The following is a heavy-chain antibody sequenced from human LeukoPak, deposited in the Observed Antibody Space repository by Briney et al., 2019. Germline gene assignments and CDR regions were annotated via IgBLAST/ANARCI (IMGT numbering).Heavy chain of an antibody. CDR3: AKGGGSRNFDY. CDR2: ISDSGGST. J-gene: IGHJ4*02. CDR1: GFTFSNCA. Sequence: GGSLRLSCAASGFTFSNCAMSWVRQAPGKGLEWVSLISDSGGSTYYADSVRGRFTISRDNSKNTLYLQMDSLRAEDTAVYYCAKGGGSRNFDYWGQGTLVTVSS. D-gene: IGHD1-26*01. V-gene: IGHV3-23*01.